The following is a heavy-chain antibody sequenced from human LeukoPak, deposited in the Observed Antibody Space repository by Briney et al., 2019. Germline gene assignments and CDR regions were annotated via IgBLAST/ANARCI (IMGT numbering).Heavy chain of an antibody. CDR2: VNHSGST. D-gene: IGHD3-22*01. Sequence: SETLSLTCAVYGGSFSGYYWSWIRQPPGKGLEWIGEVNHSGSTNYNPSLKSRVTISVDTSKNQFSLKLSSVTAADTAVYYCARAWYYYDSSGYYPFDYWGQGTLVTVSS. CDR3: ARAWYYYDSSGYYPFDY. CDR1: GGSFSGYY. V-gene: IGHV4-34*01. J-gene: IGHJ4*02.